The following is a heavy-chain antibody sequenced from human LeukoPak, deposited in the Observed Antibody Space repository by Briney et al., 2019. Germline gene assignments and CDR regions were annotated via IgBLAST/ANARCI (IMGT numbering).Heavy chain of an antibody. CDR1: GGSISDYY. J-gene: IGHJ4*02. D-gene: IGHD3-10*01. CDR3: ARWGSNMAREKGDH. Sequence: SETLSLTCTVSGGSISDYYWSWIRQPPGKGLEWIGYIYYSGITNYNPSLKTRVTILVDTSKNQFSLKLSSMTAADTAVYYCARWGSNMAREKGDHWGQGILVTVSS. V-gene: IGHV4-59*08. CDR2: IYYSGIT.